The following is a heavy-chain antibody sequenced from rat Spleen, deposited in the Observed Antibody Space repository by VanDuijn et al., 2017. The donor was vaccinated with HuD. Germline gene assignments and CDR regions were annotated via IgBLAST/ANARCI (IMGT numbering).Heavy chain of an antibody. J-gene: IGHJ2*01. CDR1: GFTFSNYD. CDR3: TGHFDY. D-gene: IGHD4-1*01. CDR2: ISYDGSTP. Sequence: EVQVVESGGGIVQPGRSMKLSCAASGFTFSNYDMVWVRQAPTKGLKWVASISYDGSTPYYRDSVKGRFTISRDNAKSTLYLQMNSLRSEDTATYYCTGHFDYWGQGVMVTVSS. V-gene: IGHV5-7*01.